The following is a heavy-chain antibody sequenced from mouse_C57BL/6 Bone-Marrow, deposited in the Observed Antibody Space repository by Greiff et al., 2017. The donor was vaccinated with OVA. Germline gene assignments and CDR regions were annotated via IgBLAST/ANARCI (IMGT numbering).Heavy chain of an antibody. Sequence: QVQLQQPGTELVKPGASVKLSCKASGYTFTSYWMHWVKQRPGQGLEWIGNINPSNGGTNYNEKFKSKATLTVYKSSSTAYMQLSSLKSEDSAVYYGARVLGGPLGDYFDYWGQGTTLTVSS. J-gene: IGHJ2*01. CDR2: INPSNGGT. D-gene: IGHD3-3*01. CDR1: GYTFTSYW. V-gene: IGHV1-53*01. CDR3: ARVLGGPLGDYFDY.